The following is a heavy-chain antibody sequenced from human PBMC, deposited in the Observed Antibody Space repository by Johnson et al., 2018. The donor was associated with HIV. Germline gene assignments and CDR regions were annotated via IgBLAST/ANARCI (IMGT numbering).Heavy chain of an antibody. CDR3: VKDLFGHRLTVTESGFDI. CDR1: GFTFGDYA. Sequence: VQLVESGGGLVQPGRSLRLSCAASGFTFGDYAMHWVRQAPGKGLEWVSGISWNSGSIAYADSVKGRFAISRDNAKNSLYVQMNSLRAEDTAVYYCVKDLFGHRLTVTESGFDIWGQGTMVTVSS. D-gene: IGHD4-11*01. J-gene: IGHJ3*02. CDR2: ISWNSGSI. V-gene: IGHV3-9*01.